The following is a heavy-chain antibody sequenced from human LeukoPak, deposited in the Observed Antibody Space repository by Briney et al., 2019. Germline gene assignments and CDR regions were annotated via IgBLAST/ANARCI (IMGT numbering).Heavy chain of an antibody. CDR3: ARDPGYSEFGV. J-gene: IGHJ3*01. CDR1: GFTFSRYW. CDR2: IKEDGSEK. Sequence: GSLRLSCTASGFTFSRYWMSWVRQVPGKGPEFVANIKEDGSEKSYVDFVKGRFTISRDNVKNSVSLQMNSLRVEDTAVYYCARDPGYSEFGVWGQGIMVIVSS. V-gene: IGHV3-7*01. D-gene: IGHD4-11*01.